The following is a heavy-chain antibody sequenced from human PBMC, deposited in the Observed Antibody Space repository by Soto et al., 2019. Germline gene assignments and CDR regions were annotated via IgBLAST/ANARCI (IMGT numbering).Heavy chain of an antibody. J-gene: IGHJ4*02. CDR1: GSTFRSFG. V-gene: IGHV3-30*18. D-gene: IGHD3-22*01. CDR3: AKDTYYHHSTGYYVFDY. Sequence: QVQLVESGGGVVQPGRSLRLSCAASGSTFRSFGMHWVRQATGKALEWVAAISYDGSNKNYVDSVKGRFTISRDNSDNTLYLQMNSLKAEDTAVYYCAKDTYYHHSTGYYVFDYCGQGTLVSVSS. CDR2: ISYDGSNK.